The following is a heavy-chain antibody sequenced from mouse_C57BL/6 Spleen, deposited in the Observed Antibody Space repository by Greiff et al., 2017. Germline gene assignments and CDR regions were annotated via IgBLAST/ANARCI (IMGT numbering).Heavy chain of an antibody. CDR2: ISDGGSYT. Sequence: EVKLMESGGGLVKPGGSLKLSCAASGFTFSSYAMSWVRQTPEKRLEWVATISDGGSYTYSPDNVKGRFTISRDNAKNNLYLQMSHLKSEDTAMYYCARDDWDGFAYWGQGTLVSVSA. CDR1: GFTFSSYA. CDR3: ARDDWDGFAY. V-gene: IGHV5-4*01. D-gene: IGHD4-1*01. J-gene: IGHJ3*01.